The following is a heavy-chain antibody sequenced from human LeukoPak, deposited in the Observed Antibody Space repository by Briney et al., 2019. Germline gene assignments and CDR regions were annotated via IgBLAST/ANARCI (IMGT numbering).Heavy chain of an antibody. J-gene: IGHJ4*02. D-gene: IGHD2-2*01. CDR3: ARDLFRYCSSTSCSFDY. CDR2: INTNTGNP. Sequence: ASVKFSCKASGYTFTSYAMNWVRQAPGQGLEWMGWINTNTGNPTYAQGFTGRFVFSLDTSVSTAYLQISSLKAEDTAVYYCARDLFRYCSSTSCSFDYWGQGTLVTVSS. V-gene: IGHV7-4-1*02. CDR1: GYTFTSYA.